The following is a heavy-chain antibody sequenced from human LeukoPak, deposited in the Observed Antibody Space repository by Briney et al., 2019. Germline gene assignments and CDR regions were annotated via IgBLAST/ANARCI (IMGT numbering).Heavy chain of an antibody. D-gene: IGHD6-13*01. J-gene: IGHJ4*02. CDR2: MNPNSGNT. Sequence: ASVKVSSKASGYTFTSYDINWVRQATGQGLEWMGWMNPNSGNTGYAQKFQGRVTMTRNTSISTAYMELSSLRSEDTAVYYCARGRGSSWYGAYWRQGTLVTVSS. CDR1: GYTFTSYD. V-gene: IGHV1-8*01. CDR3: ARGRGSSWYGAY.